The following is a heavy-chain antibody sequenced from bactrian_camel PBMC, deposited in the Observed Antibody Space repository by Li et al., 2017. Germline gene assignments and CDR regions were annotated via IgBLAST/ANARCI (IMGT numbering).Heavy chain of an antibody. J-gene: IGHJ4*01. V-gene: IGHV3S55*01. D-gene: IGHD4*01. CDR3: AARALTVRRLCFVGNY. CDR2: VSSTGST. Sequence: HVQLVESGGGSVQAGGSLRLSCAASGLTYSSYCMGWFRQAPGKEREGVAGVSSTGSTYYAESVKGRFNISRDNVQNTVYLQMNSLKPEVTDVYYCAARALTVRRLCFVGNYWGRGTQVTVS. CDR1: GLTYSSYC.